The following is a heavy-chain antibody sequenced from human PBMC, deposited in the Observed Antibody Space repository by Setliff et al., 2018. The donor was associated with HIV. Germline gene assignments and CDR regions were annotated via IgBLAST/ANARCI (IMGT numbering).Heavy chain of an antibody. J-gene: IGHJ4*02. Sequence: ASVKVSCKASGYTFTSYAMHWVRQAPGQRLEWMGWINAGKGNTKYSQKFQGRVTVTRDTSASTAYMELSSLRSEDTAVYYCARGKLWPDYWGQGTLVTVSS. V-gene: IGHV1-3*01. CDR1: GYTFTSYA. CDR2: INAGKGNT. D-gene: IGHD3-10*01. CDR3: ARGKLWPDY.